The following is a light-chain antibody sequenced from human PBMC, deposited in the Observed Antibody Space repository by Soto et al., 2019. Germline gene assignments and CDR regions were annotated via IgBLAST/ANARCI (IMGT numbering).Light chain of an antibody. V-gene: IGKV3-20*01. J-gene: IGKJ1*01. CDR3: QQYTDWPLT. CDR1: QSVSSRS. Sequence: ESGLTQSQGTLSLSPGERATLSCRASQSVSSRSLAWYQQKPGQAPRLLISGASSRAADIPDRFSGSGSGTDFTLTINRLEPEDFAVYYCQQYTDWPLTFGQGTKVDIK. CDR2: GAS.